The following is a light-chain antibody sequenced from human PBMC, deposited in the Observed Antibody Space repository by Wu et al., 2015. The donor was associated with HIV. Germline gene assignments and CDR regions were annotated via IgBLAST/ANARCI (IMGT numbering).Light chain of an antibody. CDR1: QSVSSSN. J-gene: IGKJ1*01. CDR2: GAS. CDR3: QHYHNWPPWT. Sequence: EIVLTQSPGTLSLSPGERATLSCRASQSVSSSNIAWYQQKRGQAPRLLIYGASSRATGIPDRFSGSGSGTEFTLTISDIQSEDFAVYYCQHYHNWPPWTFGQGTKVEMK. V-gene: IGKV3-20*01.